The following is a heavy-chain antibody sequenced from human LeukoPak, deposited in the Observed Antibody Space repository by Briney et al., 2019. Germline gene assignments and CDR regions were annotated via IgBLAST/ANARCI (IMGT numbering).Heavy chain of an antibody. CDR3: AKDPLFDWLLPIDY. V-gene: IGHV3-23*01. CDR1: GFTFSSYA. CDR2: ISGSGGST. Sequence: GGSLRLSCAASGFTFSSYAMSWVRQAPGKGLEWVSAISGSGGSTYYADSVKGRFTISRDNSKNTLYLQMNSLRAEDTAVYYCAKDPLFDWLLPIDYWGQGTPVTVSS. D-gene: IGHD3-9*01. J-gene: IGHJ4*02.